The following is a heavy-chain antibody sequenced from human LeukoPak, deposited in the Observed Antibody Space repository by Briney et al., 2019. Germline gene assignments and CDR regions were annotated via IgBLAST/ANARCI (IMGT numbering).Heavy chain of an antibody. CDR2: IKQDGSEK. CDR3: ARSRSGGSGSYYRNFDY. Sequence: GGSLRLSCAASGFTFSTYWMTWVRQAPGKGLEWVANIKQDGSEKYYVDSVRGRLTISRDNAKNSLYLQMNSLRAEDTAVYYCARSRSGGSGSYYRNFDYWGQGTLVTVSS. D-gene: IGHD3-10*01. J-gene: IGHJ4*02. V-gene: IGHV3-7*03. CDR1: GFTFSTYW.